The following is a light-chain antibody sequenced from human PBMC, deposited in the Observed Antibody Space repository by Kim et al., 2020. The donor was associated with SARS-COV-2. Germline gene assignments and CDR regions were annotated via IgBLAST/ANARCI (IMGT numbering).Light chain of an antibody. CDR2: GAS. CDR1: QDIRIY. V-gene: IGKV1-16*01. Sequence: DIQMTQSPSTLSASVGDRVTITCRASQDIRIYLAWFQQEPGKAPKSLIYGASRLRTGVPSRFSGSRSETNFTLTISSLQPEDFATYHCQQYNSYPITFGQGTPLEIK. CDR3: QQYNSYPIT. J-gene: IGKJ5*01.